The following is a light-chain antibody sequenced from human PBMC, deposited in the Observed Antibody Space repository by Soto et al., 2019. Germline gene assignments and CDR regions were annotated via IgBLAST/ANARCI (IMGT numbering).Light chain of an antibody. CDR1: QSVSSSY. CDR3: QQYGSSPLYT. Sequence: EIVLTQSPGTLSLSPGERATLSCRASQSVSSSYLAWYQQKPGQAPRLLIYGASSRATGLPDRFSGSGSGTDSTLTISRLEPADFAVYYCQQYGSSPLYTFGQGTKLEIK. J-gene: IGKJ2*01. V-gene: IGKV3-20*01. CDR2: GAS.